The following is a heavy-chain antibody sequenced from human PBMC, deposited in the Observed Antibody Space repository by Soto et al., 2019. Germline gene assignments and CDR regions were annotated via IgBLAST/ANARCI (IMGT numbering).Heavy chain of an antibody. J-gene: IGHJ6*02. V-gene: IGHV3-30-3*01. CDR1: GFTFSSYA. CDR2: ISYDGSNK. Sequence: QVQLVESGGGVVQPGRSLRLSCAASGFTFSSYAMHWVRQAPGKGLEWVAVISYDGSNKYYADSVKGRFTIYRDNSKNTLYLQMNSLRAEDTAVYYCARDKGGHCMDVWGQGTTVTVSS. D-gene: IGHD3-16*01. CDR3: ARDKGGHCMDV.